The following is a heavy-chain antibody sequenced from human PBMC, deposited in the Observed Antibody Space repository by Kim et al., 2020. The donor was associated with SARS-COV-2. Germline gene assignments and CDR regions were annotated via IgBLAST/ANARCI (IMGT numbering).Heavy chain of an antibody. J-gene: IGHJ3*02. D-gene: IGHD3-22*01. CDR3: ARDSDYYDSSGNDAFDI. V-gene: IGHV1-46*01. CDR1: GYTFTSYY. CDR2: INPSGGST. Sequence: ASVKVSCKASGYTFTSYYMHWVRQAPGQGLEWMGIINPSGGSTSYAQKFQGRVTMTRDTSTSTVYMELSSLRSEDTAVYYCARDSDYYDSSGNDAFDIWGQGTMVTVSS.